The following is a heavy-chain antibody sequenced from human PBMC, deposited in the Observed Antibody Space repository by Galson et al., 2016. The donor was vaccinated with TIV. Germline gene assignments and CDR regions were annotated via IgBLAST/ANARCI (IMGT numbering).Heavy chain of an antibody. CDR3: ARDDMDYDGSGYMDD. CDR1: GYSFSTYG. D-gene: IGHD3-22*01. V-gene: IGHV1-18*01. J-gene: IGHJ4*02. CDR2: ISGHSGQR. Sequence: SVKVSCKASGYSFSTYGITWVRQAPGQGLQWMGWISGHSGQRKFAEKFQGRVSITAHTSTSTAYMELRSLKADDTAVYYCARDDMDYDGSGYMDDWGQGTLVIVSS.